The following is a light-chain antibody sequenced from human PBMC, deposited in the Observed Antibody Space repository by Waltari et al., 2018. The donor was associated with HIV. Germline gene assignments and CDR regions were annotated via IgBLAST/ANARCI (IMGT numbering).Light chain of an antibody. Sequence: QSVLIHPPSAPGTPGQSVSISFPGLTSNLPSNTVHWYQYIPGTAPKLLIYNNNQRPSGVPGRFSGSKSGTSASLAISGLQSEDGADYFCAAWADSLNWPVFGGGTKLTVL. J-gene: IGLJ3*02. CDR1: TSNLPSNT. CDR3: AAWADSLNWPV. V-gene: IGLV1-44*01. CDR2: NNN.